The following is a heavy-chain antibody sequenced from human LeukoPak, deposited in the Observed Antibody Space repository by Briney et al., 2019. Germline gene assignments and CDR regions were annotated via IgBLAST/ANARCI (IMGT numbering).Heavy chain of an antibody. CDR1: GFTFTNYA. CDR2: IGTFGDSA. CDR3: VKGLSRSPYGMDV. J-gene: IGHJ6*02. V-gene: IGHV3-64D*09. D-gene: IGHD2/OR15-2a*01. Sequence: PGGSLRLSCSASGFTFTNYAMHWVRQAPGKGLEYVSAIGTFGDSAYYADSVKGRFTISRDNSKNTLYLQMSSLRPEDTAVYFCVKGLSRSPYGMDVWGQGTTVTVSS.